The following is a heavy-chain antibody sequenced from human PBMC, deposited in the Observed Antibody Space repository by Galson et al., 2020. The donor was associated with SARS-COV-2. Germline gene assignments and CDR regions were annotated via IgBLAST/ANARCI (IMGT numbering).Heavy chain of an antibody. V-gene: IGHV4-31*03. CDR1: GGSISSGGYS. CDR3: ARGKGPKWLSNGLDAFDI. Sequence: SQTLSLTCTVSGGSISSGGYSWSWIRQHPGKGLEWIGCIYYSGSTYYNPSLKSRVTISVDTSKNQFSLKLSSVTAADTAVYYCARGKGPKWLSNGLDAFDIWGQGTMVTVSS. D-gene: IGHD3-22*01. J-gene: IGHJ3*02. CDR2: IYYSGST.